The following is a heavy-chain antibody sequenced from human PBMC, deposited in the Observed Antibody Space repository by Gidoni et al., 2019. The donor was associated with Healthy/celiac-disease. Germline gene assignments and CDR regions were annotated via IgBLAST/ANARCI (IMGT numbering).Heavy chain of an antibody. Sequence: GQGLEWMGWINPDSGGTHFAQKFQGRVTMTTDTSSSTAYMELSRLRSDDTAVYYCAAPKDSSGYYDYFAYWGQGTLVPVSS. J-gene: IGHJ4*02. D-gene: IGHD3-22*01. V-gene: IGHV1-2*02. CDR2: INPDSGGT. CDR3: AAPKDSSGYYDYFAY.